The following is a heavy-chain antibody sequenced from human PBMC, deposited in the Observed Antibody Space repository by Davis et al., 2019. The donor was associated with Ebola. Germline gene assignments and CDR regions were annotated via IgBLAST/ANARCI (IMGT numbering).Heavy chain of an antibody. CDR3: ARDSRSTNVDWYFDL. CDR2: ISSSGSTI. CDR1: GFTFTSTG. J-gene: IGHJ2*01. Sequence: GGPLRLSCATSGFTFTSTGMNWVRQAPGKGLEWVSYISSSGSTIYYADSVKGRFTISRHNSKNTLYLQMNSLRAEDTAVYYCARDSRSTNVDWYFDLWGRGTLVTVSS. V-gene: IGHV3-48*01. D-gene: IGHD5/OR15-5a*01.